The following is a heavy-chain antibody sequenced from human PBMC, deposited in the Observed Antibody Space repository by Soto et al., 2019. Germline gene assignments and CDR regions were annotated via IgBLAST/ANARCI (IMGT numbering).Heavy chain of an antibody. J-gene: IGHJ4*02. CDR2: IYSGEST. CDR3: ARGPGGFGEFSLDY. Sequence: QVQLQEWGPGLVKPSETLSLTCTVSGGSITTYYWSWIRQPAGQGLEWVGRIYSGESTNYTPSHRRRVTVSVDMSKNLFSLKRSSVSAADAGVYYCARGPGGFGEFSLDYWGQGTLVTVSS. V-gene: IGHV4-4*07. D-gene: IGHD3-10*01. CDR1: GGSITTYY.